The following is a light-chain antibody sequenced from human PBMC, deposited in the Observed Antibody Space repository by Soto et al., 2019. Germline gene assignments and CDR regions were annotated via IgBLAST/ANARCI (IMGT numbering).Light chain of an antibody. J-gene: IGKJ1*01. Sequence: DIQMTQSPSSLSASIGDRVTISCRASQDISSSLNWYQHKSGKAPKLLIYAASGLHSGVPSRFSGSGSGTGLTLTISSLQPEDFATYYCQQSYVTPWTFGQGTKVDIK. CDR3: QQSYVTPWT. CDR1: QDISSS. CDR2: AAS. V-gene: IGKV1-39*01.